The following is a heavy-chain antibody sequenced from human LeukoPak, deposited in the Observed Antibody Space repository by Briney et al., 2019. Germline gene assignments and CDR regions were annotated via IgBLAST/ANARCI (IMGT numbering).Heavy chain of an antibody. Sequence: PSETLSLICAVYGGSFSGYYWSWIRQPPGKGLEWIGEINHSGSTNYNPSLKSRVTISVDTSKNQFSLKLSSVTAADTAVYYCARVRGNSERAFDYWGQGTLVTVSS. CDR3: ARVRGNSERAFDY. D-gene: IGHD4-23*01. J-gene: IGHJ4*02. V-gene: IGHV4-34*01. CDR2: INHSGST. CDR1: GGSFSGYY.